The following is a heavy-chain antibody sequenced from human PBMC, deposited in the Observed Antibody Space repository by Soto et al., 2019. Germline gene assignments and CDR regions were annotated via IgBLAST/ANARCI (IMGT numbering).Heavy chain of an antibody. Sequence: PSETLSLTCSVSGGSVSSDPYYWSWVRQPPGKGLQWIGYIYYTGSTNYNPSLKSRVTISVDTSKNQFSLKLSSVTAADTALYYCARSVPRGYSYAWSLDSWGQGTLVTVSS. D-gene: IGHD5-18*01. CDR2: IYYTGST. V-gene: IGHV4-61*01. CDR3: ARSVPRGYSYAWSLDS. J-gene: IGHJ4*02. CDR1: GGSVSSDPYY.